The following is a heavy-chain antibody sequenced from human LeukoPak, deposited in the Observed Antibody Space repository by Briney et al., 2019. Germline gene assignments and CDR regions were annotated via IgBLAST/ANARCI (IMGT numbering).Heavy chain of an antibody. Sequence: SETLSLTCTVPGGSISSSSYYWAWIRQSPGKGLEWIGTFSSGGSAYYNPPLTSRVSISKDTSDNQFSLRLHSVTAADTAVYYCARKQTGTMYDVWGQGTQVTVSS. J-gene: IGHJ4*02. CDR2: FSSGGSA. CDR3: ARKQTGTMYDV. CDR1: GGSISSSSYY. V-gene: IGHV4-39*07. D-gene: IGHD1-7*01.